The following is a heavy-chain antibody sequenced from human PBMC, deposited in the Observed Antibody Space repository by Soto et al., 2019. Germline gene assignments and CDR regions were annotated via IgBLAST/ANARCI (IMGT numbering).Heavy chain of an antibody. V-gene: IGHV4-59*01. D-gene: IGHD6-13*01. Sequence: PSETLSLTCTFSGGSISSYYWSWIRQPPGKGLEWIGYIYFRGTTNYNPSLKSRVTMSADTSKNQFSLRLNSVTAADTAVYYCASSNIAAAGFYYYGMVVWGRGTTVTVSS. J-gene: IGHJ6*02. CDR3: ASSNIAAAGFYYYGMVV. CDR2: IYFRGTT. CDR1: GGSISSYY.